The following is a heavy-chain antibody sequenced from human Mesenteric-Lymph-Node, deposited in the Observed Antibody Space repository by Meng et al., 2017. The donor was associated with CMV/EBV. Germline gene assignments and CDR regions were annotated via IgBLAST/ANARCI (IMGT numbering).Heavy chain of an antibody. D-gene: IGHD3-16*01. CDR2: IYSGGNR. CDR1: GFSVGNNY. Sequence: GESLKISCAASGFSVGNNYMSWVRQAPGKGLEWVPVIYSGGNRYYADSAKGRFTISRDNAKNTLELQMNSLRVEDTAVYYCASRTRVTMIRGDYYALDVWGHGTTVTVSS. J-gene: IGHJ6*02. CDR3: ASRTRVTMIRGDYYALDV. V-gene: IGHV3-53*01.